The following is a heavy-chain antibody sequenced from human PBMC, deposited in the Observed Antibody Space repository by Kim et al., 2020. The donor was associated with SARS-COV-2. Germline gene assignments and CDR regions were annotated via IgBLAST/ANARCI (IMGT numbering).Heavy chain of an antibody. CDR1: GFSFSNYA. V-gene: IGHV3-23*01. Sequence: GGSLRLSCAASGFSFSNYAMNWIRQAPGKGLEWVSGINNSGGSTYYADSVKGRFTISRDNSKNTLFLQMNSLRAEDTAAYYCAKDKNDYIWGSYADYWGQGTLVTVSS. J-gene: IGHJ4*02. CDR3: AKDKNDYIWGSYADY. CDR2: INNSGGST. D-gene: IGHD3-16*01.